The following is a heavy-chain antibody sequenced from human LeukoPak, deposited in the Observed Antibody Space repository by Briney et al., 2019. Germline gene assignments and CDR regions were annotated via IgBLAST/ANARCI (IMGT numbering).Heavy chain of an antibody. Sequence: SETLSLSPTVSGGSPTITNPCWACTRQHPGKGLEWLVVISLSGSTNSNPSLQSRVTMAVAMSNSHLSLRLSSVTAADTAVYFCARRGYSFGYSSRPEYYYYMDVWGKGTTVTVSS. CDR1: GGSPTITNPC. J-gene: IGHJ6*03. V-gene: IGHV4-39*02. D-gene: IGHD5-18*01. CDR3: ARRGYSFGYSSRPEYYYYMDV. CDR2: ISLSGST.